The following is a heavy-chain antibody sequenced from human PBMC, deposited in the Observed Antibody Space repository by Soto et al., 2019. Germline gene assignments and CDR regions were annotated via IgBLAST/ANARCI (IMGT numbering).Heavy chain of an antibody. D-gene: IGHD1-26*01. CDR3: ARAQVGAGTRGYYYYYGMDV. Sequence: PSETLSLTCTVSVGSVSSSFFYWIWVRHPPGQRLEWIGYIYYTGTTNYNPSLASRVAMSVDTSKKQFTLNLRSLTAADTAVYYCARAQVGAGTRGYYYYYGMDVWGQGTTVTVSS. CDR2: IYYTGTT. CDR1: VGSVSSSFFY. J-gene: IGHJ6*02. V-gene: IGHV4-61*01.